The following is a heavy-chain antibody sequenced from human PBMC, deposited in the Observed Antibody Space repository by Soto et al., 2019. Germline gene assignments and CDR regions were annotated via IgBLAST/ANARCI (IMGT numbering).Heavy chain of an antibody. CDR2: IYYSGST. V-gene: IGHV4-31*03. CDR3: ARAAYDHSRYYMDV. D-gene: IGHD3-3*01. Sequence: QVQLQESGPGLVKPSQTLSLTCTVSGGSISSGGYYWSWIRQHPGKGLEWIGYIYYSGSTYYNPSRKSRVTISVDTSKNQFSLKLSSVTAADTAVYYCARAAYDHSRYYMDVWGKGTTVTVSS. CDR1: GGSISSGGYY. J-gene: IGHJ6*03.